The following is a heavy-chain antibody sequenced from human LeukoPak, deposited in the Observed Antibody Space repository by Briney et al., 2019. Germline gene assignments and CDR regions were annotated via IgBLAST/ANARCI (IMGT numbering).Heavy chain of an antibody. CDR3: ARDGGSLDY. Sequence: GGSLRLSCAASGFTFSSYWMSWVRQAPGKGLEWVANIKQDGSEKYYVDSVKGRCTISRDNAKKSQYLQMNSLRAEDTAVYYCARDGGSLDYWGQGTLVTVSS. D-gene: IGHD3-16*01. CDR1: GFTFSSYW. CDR2: IKQDGSEK. J-gene: IGHJ4*02. V-gene: IGHV3-7*01.